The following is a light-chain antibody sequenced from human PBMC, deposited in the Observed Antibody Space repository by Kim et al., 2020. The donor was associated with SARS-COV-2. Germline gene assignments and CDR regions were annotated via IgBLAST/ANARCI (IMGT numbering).Light chain of an antibody. V-gene: IGLV3-21*04. CDR1: NIGSKS. J-gene: IGLJ2*01. Sequence: QGRRGRITCGENNIGSKSVHWYQEKPGQAPVLVIFYDSDRPSGIPERFSGSNSGNTATLTISRVEAGDEADYYCQVWDSSSDHVVFGGGTQLTVL. CDR3: QVWDSSSDHVV. CDR2: YDS.